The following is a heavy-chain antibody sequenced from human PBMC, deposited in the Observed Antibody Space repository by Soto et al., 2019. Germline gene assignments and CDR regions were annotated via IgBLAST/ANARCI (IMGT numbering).Heavy chain of an antibody. CDR1: GGTISSHD. CDR2: IYYSGST. D-gene: IGHD3-10*01. J-gene: IGHJ5*02. V-gene: IGHV4-59*11. Sequence: SVTLPHTCTVSGGTISSHDCSCILQPPGKGLEWIGYIYYSGSTNYNPSLKSRVTISVDTSKNQFSLKLSSVTAADTVVYYCASYGSGRYPRFDPWGQGTLVIVSS. CDR3: ASYGSGRYPRFDP.